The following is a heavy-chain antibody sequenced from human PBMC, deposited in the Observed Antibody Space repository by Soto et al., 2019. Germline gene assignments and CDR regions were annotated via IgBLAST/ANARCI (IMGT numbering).Heavy chain of an antibody. Sequence: PGGSLRLSCAPSGSIFSNYAMSWVRQARGKGLEWVSAISGSGADTYYTESVKGRFTISRDNFKNTLYLQMNSLRAEDTAVYYCAKDTGRGGGSVFDYWGQGTLVTVSS. D-gene: IGHD2-15*01. V-gene: IGHV3-23*01. CDR2: ISGSGADT. CDR1: GSIFSNYA. CDR3: AKDTGRGGGSVFDY. J-gene: IGHJ4*02.